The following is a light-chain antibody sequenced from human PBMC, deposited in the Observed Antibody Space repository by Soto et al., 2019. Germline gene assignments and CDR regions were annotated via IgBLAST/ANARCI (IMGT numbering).Light chain of an antibody. CDR1: QSVSTN. J-gene: IGKJ1*01. Sequence: ETVMTQSPATLSVSPGVSATVSCRASQSVSTNLAWYQQKPGQAPRLLIYGASTRVTGMPGRFSGSGSGTEFTLTISSLQSEDSAVYYCQQYKNWPRTFGQGTKVEIK. CDR3: QQYKNWPRT. V-gene: IGKV3-15*01. CDR2: GAS.